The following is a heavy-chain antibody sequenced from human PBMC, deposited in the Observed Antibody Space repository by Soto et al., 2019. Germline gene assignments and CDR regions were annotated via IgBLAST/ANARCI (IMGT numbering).Heavy chain of an antibody. D-gene: IGHD3-3*01. V-gene: IGHV3-23*04. Sequence: DEHLVESGGGSLQPGGSLRLSCAASGFSFRNYAMTWVRQSPGKGLEWVSLISSGGGSTNYADSVKGRFTISRDNSQNMPYLQMTGLRGEDTALYYCAKLKGGLGRFYGMDAWGQGTMVIVSS. CDR1: GFSFRNYA. CDR2: ISSGGGST. J-gene: IGHJ6*02. CDR3: AKLKGGLGRFYGMDA.